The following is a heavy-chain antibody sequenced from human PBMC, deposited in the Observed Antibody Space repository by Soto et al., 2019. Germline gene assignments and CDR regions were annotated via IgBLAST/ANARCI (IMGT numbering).Heavy chain of an antibody. V-gene: IGHV4-59*01. Sequence: NPSETLSLTCTVSGGSISSYYWSWIRQPPGKGLEWIGYIYYSGSTNYNPSLKSRVTISVDTSKNQFSLKLSSVTAADTAVYYCARDLSRYDFWSGYPSYNWFDPWGQGTLVTVSS. J-gene: IGHJ5*02. CDR1: GGSISSYY. D-gene: IGHD3-3*01. CDR2: IYYSGST. CDR3: ARDLSRYDFWSGYPSYNWFDP.